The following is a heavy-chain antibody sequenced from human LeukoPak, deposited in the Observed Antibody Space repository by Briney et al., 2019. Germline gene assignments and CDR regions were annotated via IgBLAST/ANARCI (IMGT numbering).Heavy chain of an antibody. CDR2: IIPIFGTA. CDR3: ARDGITGTTADY. D-gene: IGHD1-7*01. CDR1: GGAFSSYA. Sequence: ASVKVSCKASGGAFSSYAISWVRQAPGQGLEWMGGIIPIFGTANYAQKFQGRVTITADESTSTAYMELSSLRSEDTAVYYCARDGITGTTADYWGQGTLVTVSS. J-gene: IGHJ4*02. V-gene: IGHV1-69*13.